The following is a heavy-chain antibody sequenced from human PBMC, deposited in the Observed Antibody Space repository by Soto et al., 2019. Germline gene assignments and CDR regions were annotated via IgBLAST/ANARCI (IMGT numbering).Heavy chain of an antibody. V-gene: IGHV1-2*02. D-gene: IGHD2-15*01. CDR1: GYTFTGYY. CDR3: AREGSYCSGGSCYDTLDY. Sequence: QVQLVQSGAEVKKPGASVKVSCKASGYTFTGYYMHWVRQAPGQGLEWMGWINPNSGGTNYAQKFRGRVTMTRDTSISTAYMELSRLRSDDTAVYYCAREGSYCSGGSCYDTLDYWGQGTLVTVSS. J-gene: IGHJ4*02. CDR2: INPNSGGT.